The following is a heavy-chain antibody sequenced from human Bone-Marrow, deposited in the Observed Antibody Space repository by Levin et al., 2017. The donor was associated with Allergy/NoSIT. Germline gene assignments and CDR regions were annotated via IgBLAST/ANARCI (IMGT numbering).Heavy chain of an antibody. J-gene: IGHJ4*02. CDR1: TFEFSPYA. CDR3: ARGADTYGHFDY. Sequence: GGSLRLSCEVSTFEFSPYAIHWVRQAPGQGLEWVAVVWDEGTAQYYADSVKGRFIISRDNSKNMAYLQMNSLRGDDTAIYYCARGADTYGHFDYWGQGTLVTVSS. D-gene: IGHD5-18*01. CDR2: VWDEGTAQ. V-gene: IGHV3-33*01.